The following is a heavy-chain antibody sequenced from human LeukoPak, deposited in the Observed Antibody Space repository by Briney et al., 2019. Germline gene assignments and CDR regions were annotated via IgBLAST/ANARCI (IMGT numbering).Heavy chain of an antibody. CDR2: IIPIFGTA. V-gene: IGHV1-69*01. D-gene: IGHD3-22*01. CDR3: ARDGYYSLYYYDISGYFQH. Sequence: GASVKVSCKASGGTFSSYAISWVRQAPGQGLEWMGGIIPIFGTANYAQKFQGRVTITADEYTSTAYMELSSLRSEDTAVYYCARDGYYSLYYYDISGYFQHWGQGTLVTVSS. J-gene: IGHJ1*01. CDR1: GGTFSSYA.